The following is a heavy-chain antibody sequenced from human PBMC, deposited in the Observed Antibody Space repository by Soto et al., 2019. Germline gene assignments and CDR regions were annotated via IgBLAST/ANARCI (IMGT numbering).Heavy chain of an antibody. CDR1: GYTFTGYY. CDR3: ARDSGRFLEWNLGYYYYGMDV. Sequence: GASVKVSCKASGYTFTGYYMHWVRQAPGQGLEWMGWINPNSGGTNYAQKFQGRVTMTRDTSISTAYMELSRLRSDDTAVYYCARDSGRFLEWNLGYYYYGMDVWGQGTTVTVSS. D-gene: IGHD3-3*01. CDR2: INPNSGGT. J-gene: IGHJ6*02. V-gene: IGHV1-2*02.